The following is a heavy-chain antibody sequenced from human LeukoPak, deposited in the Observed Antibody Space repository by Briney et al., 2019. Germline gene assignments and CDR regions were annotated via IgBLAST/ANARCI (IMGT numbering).Heavy chain of an antibody. V-gene: IGHV4-34*01. D-gene: IGHD2-2*01. CDR3: ARGLVVVVPAATHPSHYDY. CDR2: INHSGCT. CDR1: GGSFSGYY. Sequence: PSETLSLTCAVYGGSFSGYYWSWIRQPPGKGLEWIGEINHSGCTNYNPSLKSRVTVSVDTSKNQFSLKLSSVTAADTAVYYCARGLVVVVPAATHPSHYDYWGQGTLVTVSS. J-gene: IGHJ4*02.